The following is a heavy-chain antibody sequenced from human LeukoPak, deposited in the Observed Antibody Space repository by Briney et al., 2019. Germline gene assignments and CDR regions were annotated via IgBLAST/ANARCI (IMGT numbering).Heavy chain of an antibody. CDR3: ARGIRVATIPFDY. D-gene: IGHD5-12*01. Sequence: SQTLSLTCTVSGGSISSGGYYWSWIRQHPGKGLEWIGYIYYSGSTYYNPSLKSRVTISVDTSKNQFSLKLSSVTAADTAVYYCARGIRVATIPFDYWGQGTLVTVSS. J-gene: IGHJ4*02. V-gene: IGHV4-31*03. CDR1: GGSISSGGYY. CDR2: IYYSGST.